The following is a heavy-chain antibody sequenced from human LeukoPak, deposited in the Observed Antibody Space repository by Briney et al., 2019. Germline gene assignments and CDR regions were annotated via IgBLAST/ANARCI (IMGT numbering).Heavy chain of an antibody. D-gene: IGHD6-13*01. CDR2: ISSINTI. Sequence: GGSLRLSCAASGFTFSSYSMNWVRQAPGKGLEWISFISSINTIYYADSVKGRFTISRDNAKNSLYLQMNSLRAEDTAVYYCAREKRKAAAGTGFFDYWGQGTLVTVSS. CDR3: AREKRKAAAGTGFFDY. V-gene: IGHV3-48*04. J-gene: IGHJ4*02. CDR1: GFTFSSYS.